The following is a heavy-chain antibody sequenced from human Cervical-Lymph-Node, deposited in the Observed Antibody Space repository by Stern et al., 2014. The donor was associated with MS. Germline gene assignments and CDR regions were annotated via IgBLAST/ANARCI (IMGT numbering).Heavy chain of an antibody. D-gene: IGHD5-18*01. Sequence: AQLVESGPGLVKPSQTLSLTCTVSGGSVGSGSYDWSWIRQPAGKGLEWIGRIYTTGSTYYNPPLKSRASISIDTSKTPFSLKLTSVTAADTAVYYCARDKEDTNMAFRYFDNWGQGTLVTVSS. CDR1: GGSVGSGSYD. CDR2: IYTTGST. CDR3: ARDKEDTNMAFRYFDN. V-gene: IGHV4-61*02. J-gene: IGHJ4*02.